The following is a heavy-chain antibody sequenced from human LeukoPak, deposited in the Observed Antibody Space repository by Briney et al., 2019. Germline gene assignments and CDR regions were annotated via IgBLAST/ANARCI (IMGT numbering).Heavy chain of an antibody. CDR3: ARFSQYYDSPTHYLDY. CDR2: IYYSGST. D-gene: IGHD2/OR15-2a*01. V-gene: IGHV4-59*08. CDR1: GGSISGYY. J-gene: IGHJ4*02. Sequence: PSETLSLTCAVSGGSISGYYWSRIRQPPGKGLEWIGYIYYSGSTNYNPSLKSRVTISVDTSKNQFSLKLGSVTAADTAVYYCARFSQYYDSPTHYLDYWGQGTLVIVSS.